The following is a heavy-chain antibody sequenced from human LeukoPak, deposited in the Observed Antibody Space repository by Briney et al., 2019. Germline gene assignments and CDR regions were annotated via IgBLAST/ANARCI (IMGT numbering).Heavy chain of an antibody. CDR1: GGSISSYY. Sequence: SETLSLTCTVSGGSISSYYWSWIRQPPGKGLEWIGYIYYSGSTNYSPSLKSRVTISVDTSKNQFSLKLSSVTAADTAVYYCARRVRNYWFDPWGQGALVTVSS. CDR2: IYYSGST. J-gene: IGHJ5*02. V-gene: IGHV4-59*01. D-gene: IGHD3-10*01. CDR3: ARRVRNYWFDP.